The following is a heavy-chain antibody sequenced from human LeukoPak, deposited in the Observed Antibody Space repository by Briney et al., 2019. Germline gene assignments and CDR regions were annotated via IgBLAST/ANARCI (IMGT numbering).Heavy chain of an antibody. CDR3: ARRVDYYDSSGYFNWFDP. Sequence: PSETLSLTCTVSGGSISSSSYYWGWIRQPPGKGLEWIGSIYYSGSTYYNPSLKSRVTISVDTSKNQFSLKLSSVTAADTAVYYCARRVDYYDSSGYFNWFDPWGQGTLVTVSS. CDR1: GGSISSSSYY. D-gene: IGHD3-22*01. J-gene: IGHJ5*02. CDR2: IYYSGST. V-gene: IGHV4-39*01.